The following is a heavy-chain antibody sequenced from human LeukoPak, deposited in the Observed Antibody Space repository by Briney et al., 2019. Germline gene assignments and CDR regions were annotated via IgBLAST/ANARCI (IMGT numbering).Heavy chain of an antibody. D-gene: IGHD4-17*01. CDR1: GFTFDDYA. CDR2: ISWNSGSI. CDR3: AKGRKATVTSDFDY. J-gene: IGHJ4*02. V-gene: IGHV3-9*03. Sequence: SLRLSCAASGFTFDDYAMHWVRQAPGKGLEWVSGISWNSGSIGYADSVKGRFTISRDNAKNSLYLQMNSLRAEDMALYYCAKGRKATVTSDFDYWGQGTLVTVSS.